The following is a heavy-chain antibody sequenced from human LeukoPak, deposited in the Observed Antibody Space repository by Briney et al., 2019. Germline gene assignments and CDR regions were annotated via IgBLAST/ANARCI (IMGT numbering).Heavy chain of an antibody. CDR2: IYYSGST. CDR3: ARARSTDIPSWIQLWFHFDY. CDR1: GGSISSYY. Sequence: PSETLSLTCTVSGGSISSYYWSWIRQPPGKGLEWIGYIYYSGSTNYNPSLKSRVTISVDTSKNQFSLKLSSVTAADTAVYYCARARSTDIPSWIQLWFHFDYWGQGTLVTVSS. J-gene: IGHJ4*02. D-gene: IGHD5-18*01. V-gene: IGHV4-59*01.